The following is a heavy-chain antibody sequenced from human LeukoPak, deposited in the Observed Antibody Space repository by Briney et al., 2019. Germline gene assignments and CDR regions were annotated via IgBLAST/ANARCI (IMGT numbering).Heavy chain of an antibody. D-gene: IGHD3-22*01. CDR2: IYHSGST. J-gene: IGHJ4*02. Sequence: SETLSLTRTVSGYSISRGYYWDWIRQPPGKGLEWIGNIYHSGSTYYNPSLQSRITISVDPSKNQFFLKLSSVTAADTAVYYCARDLSYYSDSSGIDYWGQGTLVTVSS. CDR3: ARDLSYYSDSSGIDY. CDR1: GYSISRGYY. V-gene: IGHV4-38-2*02.